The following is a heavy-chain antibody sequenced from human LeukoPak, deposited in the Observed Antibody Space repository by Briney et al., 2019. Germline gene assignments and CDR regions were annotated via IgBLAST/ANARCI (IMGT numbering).Heavy chain of an antibody. CDR1: GFTFSSYA. V-gene: IGHV3-23*01. J-gene: IGHJ4*02. CDR2: ISGSGGST. CDR3: AKGRWQLWSPYDY. Sequence: GGSLRLSCAASGFTFSSYAMSWVRQAPGKGLEWVSAISGSGGSTYYADSVKGRFTISRDNSKNTLYPQMNSLRAEDTAVYYCAKGRWQLWSPYDYWGQGTLVTVSS. D-gene: IGHD5-18*01.